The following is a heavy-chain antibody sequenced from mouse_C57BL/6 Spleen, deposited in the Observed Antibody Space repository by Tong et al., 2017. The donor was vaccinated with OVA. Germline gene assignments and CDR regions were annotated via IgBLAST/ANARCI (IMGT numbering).Heavy chain of an antibody. V-gene: IGHV5-17*01. Sequence: EVQLQESGGGLVQPKGSLKLSCAASGFTFNTYAMHWVRQAPGKGLEWVAYISSGSSTIYYADTVKGRFTISRDNAKNTLFLQMTSLRSEDTAMYYCARPYYDWEEFDYWGQGTTLTVSS. CDR3: ARPYYDWEEFDY. CDR2: ISSGSSTI. J-gene: IGHJ2*01. CDR1: GFTFNTYA. D-gene: IGHD2-4*01.